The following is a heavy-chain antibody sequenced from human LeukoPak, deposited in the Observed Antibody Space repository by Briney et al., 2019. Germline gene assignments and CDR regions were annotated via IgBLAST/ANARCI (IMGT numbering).Heavy chain of an antibody. CDR3: ARGQLLLYESYYYYYMDV. D-gene: IGHD2-2*01. J-gene: IGHJ6*03. Sequence: SETLSLTCAVYGGSFSGYYWSWIRQPPGKGLEWIGEINHSGSTNYNPSLKSRVTISVDTSKNQFSLKLSSVTAADTAVYYCARGQLLLYESYYYYYMDVWGKGTTVTVSS. CDR2: INHSGST. V-gene: IGHV4-34*01. CDR1: GGSFSGYY.